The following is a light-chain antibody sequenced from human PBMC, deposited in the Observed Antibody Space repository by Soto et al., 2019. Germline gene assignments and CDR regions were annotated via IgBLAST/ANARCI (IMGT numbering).Light chain of an antibody. CDR1: QSVSSN. V-gene: IGKV3-15*01. J-gene: IGKJ2*01. Sequence: EIVMTQSPATLSVSPGERATLSCRASQSVSSNLAWYQQKPGQAPRRLIYVASTRATGIPARFSGSGSGTDFTLTISSLQSEDFAVYYCQQYNNWSYTFGQGTKLEIK. CDR2: VAS. CDR3: QQYNNWSYT.